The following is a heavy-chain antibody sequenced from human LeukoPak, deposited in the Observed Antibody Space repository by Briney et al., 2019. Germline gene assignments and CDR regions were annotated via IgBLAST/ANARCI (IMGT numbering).Heavy chain of an antibody. Sequence: GGSLRLSCAGPRFTFRSFEMDWVRQAPGKGVEWVSYISGSGIKHYADSVKGRFTISRDNAKNSLYLQMNSLRVEDTAVYYCAREDTGVAFDIWGQGTTVTV. CDR3: AREDTGVAFDI. CDR2: ISGSGIK. V-gene: IGHV3-48*03. D-gene: IGHD2-8*01. CDR1: RFTFRSFE. J-gene: IGHJ3*02.